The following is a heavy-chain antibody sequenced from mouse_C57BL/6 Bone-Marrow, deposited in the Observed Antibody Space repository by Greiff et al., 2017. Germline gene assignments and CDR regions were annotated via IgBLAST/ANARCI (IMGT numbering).Heavy chain of an antibody. Sequence: VKLQESGAELARPGASVKLSCKASGYTFTSYGISWVKQRTGQGLEWIGEIYPRSGNTYYNEKFKGKATLTADKSSSTAYMELRSLTSEDSAVYFCARNHYYGSSYGFAYWGQGTLVTVSA. V-gene: IGHV1-81*01. CDR2: IYPRSGNT. D-gene: IGHD1-1*01. CDR1: GYTFTSYG. CDR3: ARNHYYGSSYGFAY. J-gene: IGHJ3*01.